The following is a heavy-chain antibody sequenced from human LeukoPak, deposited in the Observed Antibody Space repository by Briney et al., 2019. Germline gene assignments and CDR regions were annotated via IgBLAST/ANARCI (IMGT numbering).Heavy chain of an antibody. D-gene: IGHD5-12*01. CDR2: IYTSGST. Sequence: SETLSLTCTVSGGSISSYYWSWIRQPAGKGLEWIGRIYTSGSTNYNPSLKSRVTMSVDTSKNQFSLKLSSVTAADTAVYYCARGPYSGYTLRPLDYWGQGTLVTVSS. CDR3: ARGPYSGYTLRPLDY. J-gene: IGHJ4*02. V-gene: IGHV4-4*07. CDR1: GGSISSYY.